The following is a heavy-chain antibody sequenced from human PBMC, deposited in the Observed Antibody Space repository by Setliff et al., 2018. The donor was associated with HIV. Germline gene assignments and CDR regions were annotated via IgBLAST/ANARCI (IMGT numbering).Heavy chain of an antibody. D-gene: IGHD2-15*01. CDR3: ARDATRGGDMDV. V-gene: IGHV3-7*01. CDR1: GFYFSSYW. Sequence: PGGSLRLSCVVSGFYFSSYWMSWVRQAPGKGLEWVANIKEDGSEKYYVDSVRGRFTISRDNAKNSLYLQMNSLRAEDTAVYYCARDATRGGDMDVWAKGTTVTVSS. J-gene: IGHJ6*03. CDR2: IKEDGSEK.